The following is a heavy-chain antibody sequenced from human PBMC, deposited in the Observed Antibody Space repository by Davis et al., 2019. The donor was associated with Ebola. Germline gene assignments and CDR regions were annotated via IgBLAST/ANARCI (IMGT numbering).Heavy chain of an antibody. J-gene: IGHJ4*02. D-gene: IGHD3-16*01. CDR2: ITGSDGTM. V-gene: IGHV3-48*01. Sequence: GESLKISCAASGFTFSSHSMNWVRQAPGKGLEWISYITGSDGTMYADSVKGRFTISRDNSKNTLYLQMNSLRAEDTAVYYCAREKGDWGQGTLVTVSS. CDR1: GFTFSSHS. CDR3: AREKGD.